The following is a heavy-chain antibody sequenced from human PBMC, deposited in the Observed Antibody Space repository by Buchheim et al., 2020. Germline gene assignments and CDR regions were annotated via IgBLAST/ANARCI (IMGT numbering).Heavy chain of an antibody. D-gene: IGHD3-16*01. CDR3: ARGGGYDYVWGRNRFDY. V-gene: IGHV4-34*01. Sequence: QVQLQQWGAGLLKPSETLSLTCAVYGGSFSGYYWSWIRQPPGKGLEWIGEINHSGSTNYNPSLKSRVTISVDTSKNQFSLKLSSVTAADTAVYYCARGGGYDYVWGRNRFDYWGQGTL. CDR1: GGSFSGYY. CDR2: INHSGST. J-gene: IGHJ4*02.